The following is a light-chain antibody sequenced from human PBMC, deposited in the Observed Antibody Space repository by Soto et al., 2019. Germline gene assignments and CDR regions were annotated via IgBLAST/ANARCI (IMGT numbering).Light chain of an antibody. J-gene: IGLJ1*01. Sequence: QSVLTQPPSASGSTGQSVTISCTGTSSDVGGYNYVSWYQQHPGKAPKLMIYEVSKRPSGVPDRFSGSKSGNTASLTVSGLQAEDEADYYCSSYAGSNNNFFGTGTQLTVL. CDR2: EVS. CDR1: SSDVGGYNY. V-gene: IGLV2-8*01. CDR3: SSYAGSNNNF.